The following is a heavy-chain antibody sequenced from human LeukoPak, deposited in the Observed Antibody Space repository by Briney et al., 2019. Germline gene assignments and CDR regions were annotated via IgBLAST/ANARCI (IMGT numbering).Heavy chain of an antibody. CDR2: FYHGGST. D-gene: IGHD1-26*01. J-gene: IGHJ4*01. CDR3: VRSGTAFYFDC. V-gene: IGHV4-38-2*02. Sequence: SETLSLTCTVSGYSISTGYYWDWIRQPPGKGLEWIGTFYHGGSTYYNPSLKSRVTISVDTSKNQFSLKLDSVTAADTAVYYCVRSGTAFYFDCWGQGTLVTVSS. CDR1: GYSISTGYY.